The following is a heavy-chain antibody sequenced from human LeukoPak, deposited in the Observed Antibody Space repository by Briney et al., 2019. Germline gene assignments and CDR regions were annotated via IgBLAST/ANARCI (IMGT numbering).Heavy chain of an antibody. CDR2: IHSDGNST. D-gene: IGHD3-22*01. Sequence: PGGSLRLSCAASGFAFSSYWMHWVRHAPGKGLVWVSRIHSDGNSTTYADSVKGRFTISRDNAKSTLYLQMNSLRAEDTAVYYCAREATPGVPRGLLLWGQGTLVTVSS. CDR3: AREATPGVPRGLLL. V-gene: IGHV3-74*01. J-gene: IGHJ4*02. CDR1: GFAFSSYW.